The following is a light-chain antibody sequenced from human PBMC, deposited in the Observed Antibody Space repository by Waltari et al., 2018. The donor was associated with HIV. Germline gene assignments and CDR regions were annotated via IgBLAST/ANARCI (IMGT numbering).Light chain of an antibody. V-gene: IGKV1-39*01. CDR3: QQSYTTPRT. CDR2: AAS. CDR1: QSISSY. J-gene: IGKJ1*01. Sequence: DIQMTQSPSSLFASVGDRVTNTCRASQSISSYLNWYQEKPGKAPKLLIYAASSLQSGVPSRFSGSGSGTDFTLTISSLQPEDFATYYCQQSYTTPRTFGQGTKVEIK.